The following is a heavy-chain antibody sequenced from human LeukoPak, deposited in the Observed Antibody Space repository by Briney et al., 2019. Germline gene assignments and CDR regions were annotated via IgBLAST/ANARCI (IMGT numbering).Heavy chain of an antibody. CDR2: IDWDDDK. CDR3: ARIIDSSGWYGWNYFDS. V-gene: IGHV2-70*01. J-gene: IGHJ4*02. Sequence: ESGPTLVNPTQTLTLTCTFSGFSLITSGMSVSWIRQPPGKALEWLALIDWDDDKKYSTSLKTRLTISKDTSKNQVVLTMTNMDPVDTGTYYCARIIDSSGWYGWNYFDSWGQGTLVTVSS. CDR1: GFSLITSGMS. D-gene: IGHD6-19*01.